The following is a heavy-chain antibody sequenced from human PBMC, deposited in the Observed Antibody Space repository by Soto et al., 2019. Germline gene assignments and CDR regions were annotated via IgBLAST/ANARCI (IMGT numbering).Heavy chain of an antibody. CDR3: ATGLDPRSLAY. D-gene: IGHD3-16*01. V-gene: IGHV4-61*01. CDR1: GGSVSSGSYY. CDR2: IYYSGST. Sequence: PSETLSLTCTVSGGSVSSGSYYWGWIRQPPGKGLEWIGYIYYSGSTNYNPSLKSRVTISVDTSKNQFSLKLSSVTAADTAVYYCATGLDPRSLAYWGQGTLVTVSS. J-gene: IGHJ4*02.